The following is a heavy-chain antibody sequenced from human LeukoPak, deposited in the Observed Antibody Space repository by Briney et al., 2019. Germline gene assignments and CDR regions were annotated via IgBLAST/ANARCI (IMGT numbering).Heavy chain of an antibody. Sequence: KPSETLSLTCAVYGGSFSGYYWSWIRQPPGKGLEWIGEINHSGSTNYNPSLKSRVTISVDTSKNQFSLKLSSVTAADTAVYYCARGNIVVVTAINWFDPWGQGTLVTVSS. CDR2: INHSGST. D-gene: IGHD2-21*02. J-gene: IGHJ5*02. V-gene: IGHV4-34*01. CDR1: GGSFSGYY. CDR3: ARGNIVVVTAINWFDP.